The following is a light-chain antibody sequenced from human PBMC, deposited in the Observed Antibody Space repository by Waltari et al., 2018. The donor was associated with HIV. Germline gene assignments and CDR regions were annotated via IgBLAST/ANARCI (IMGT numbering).Light chain of an antibody. J-gene: IGLJ3*02. Sequence: QSVLTQPPSASGTPGQRVTLPCSGSSSNIGSNTVNWYQQLPGTAPKLLIYSNNQRPSGVPDRFSGSKSGTSASLAISGLQSEDEADYYCAAWDDSLNGPWVFGGGTKLTVL. CDR1: SSNIGSNT. CDR2: SNN. CDR3: AAWDDSLNGPWV. V-gene: IGLV1-44*01.